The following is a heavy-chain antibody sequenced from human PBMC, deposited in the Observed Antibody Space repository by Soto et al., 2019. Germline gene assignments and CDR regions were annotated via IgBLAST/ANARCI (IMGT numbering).Heavy chain of an antibody. Sequence: GKGLEWIGEINHSGSTNYNPSLKSRVTISVDTSKNQFSLKLSSVTAADTAVYYCARVGYDFWSGYKRYYYYGMDVWGQGTTVTVSS. V-gene: IGHV4-34*01. D-gene: IGHD3-3*01. J-gene: IGHJ6*02. CDR3: ARVGYDFWSGYKRYYYYGMDV. CDR2: INHSGST.